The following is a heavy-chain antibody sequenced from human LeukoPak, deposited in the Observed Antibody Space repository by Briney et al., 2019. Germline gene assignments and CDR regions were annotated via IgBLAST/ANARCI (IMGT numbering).Heavy chain of an antibody. CDR3: ARGASGSYHHPPSSY. V-gene: IGHV1-46*01. CDR1: GYTFTNYY. D-gene: IGHD1-26*01. CDR2: INPSGGST. Sequence: GASVKVSCKASGYTFTNYYMHWVRQAPGQGLEWMGLINPSGGSTSYAQKFQGRVTMTRDMSTSTAYLELSSLTSEDTAVYYCARGASGSYHHPPSSYWGQGTLVTVPS. J-gene: IGHJ4*02.